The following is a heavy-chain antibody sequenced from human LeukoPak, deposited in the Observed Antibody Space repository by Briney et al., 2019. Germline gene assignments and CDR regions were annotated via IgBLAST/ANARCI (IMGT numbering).Heavy chain of an antibody. J-gene: IGHJ6*03. CDR3: IVVVVAATPKTGYYMDV. CDR1: GFTFSSYW. D-gene: IGHD2-15*01. CDR2: ISNNGSNK. Sequence: GGSLRLSRAASGFTFSSYWMHWVRQAPGKGLEWVAVISNNGSNKYYADSVKGRFTISRDNSKNTLYLQMNSLRAEDTAVYYGIVVVVAATPKTGYYMDVWGKGTTVTVSS. V-gene: IGHV3-30-3*01.